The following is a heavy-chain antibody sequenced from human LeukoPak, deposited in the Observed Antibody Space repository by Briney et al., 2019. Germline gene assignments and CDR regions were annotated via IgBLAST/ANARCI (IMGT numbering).Heavy chain of an antibody. V-gene: IGHV1-3*01. Sequence: ASVKVSCKASGYTFTSYAMHWVRQAPGQRLEWMGWINAGNGNTKYSQKFQGRVTITADKSTSTAYMELSSLRSEDTAVYYCARGEIEYSSSSRGSYYYYMDVWGKGTTVTVSS. J-gene: IGHJ6*03. CDR1: GYTFTSYA. CDR2: INAGNGNT. D-gene: IGHD6-6*01. CDR3: ARGEIEYSSSSRGSYYYYMDV.